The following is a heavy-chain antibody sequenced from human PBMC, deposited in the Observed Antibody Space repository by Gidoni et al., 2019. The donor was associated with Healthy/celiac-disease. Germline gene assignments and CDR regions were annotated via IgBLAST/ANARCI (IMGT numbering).Heavy chain of an antibody. CDR3: ARGGVVPAAMTLFDP. CDR1: GGSISSSSYY. Sequence: QLQLQESGPGLVKPSETLSLPCTVSGGSISSSSYYWGWIRQPPGKGLEWIGSIYYSGSTYYNPSLKSRVTISVDTSKNQFSLKLSSVTAADTAVYYCARGGVVPAAMTLFDPWGQGTLVTVSS. D-gene: IGHD2-2*01. J-gene: IGHJ5*02. CDR2: IYYSGST. V-gene: IGHV4-39*07.